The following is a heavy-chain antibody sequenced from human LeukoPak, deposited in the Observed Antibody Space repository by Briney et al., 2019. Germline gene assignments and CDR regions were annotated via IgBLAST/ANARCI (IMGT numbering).Heavy chain of an antibody. CDR1: GFTLGSYS. CDR3: ATGCVGSPNCQTTGYDH. D-gene: IGHD2-2*01. J-gene: IGHJ4*02. CDR2: ISDSGRNT. V-gene: IGHV3-23*01. Sequence: GGSLRFSCAAFGFTLGSYSMNWVRQAPGKGLEWVSGISDSGRNTYYSDSVKGRFTISRDNSESTVYLQMNSLTAEDTAQYYCATGCVGSPNCQTTGYDHWGQGTLVTVSS.